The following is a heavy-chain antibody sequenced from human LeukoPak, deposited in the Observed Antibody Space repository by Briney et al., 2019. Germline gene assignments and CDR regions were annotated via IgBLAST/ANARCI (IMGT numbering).Heavy chain of an antibody. CDR2: IIPIFGTA. CDR3: ARVGGTVTTGSYYYYYYMDV. J-gene: IGHJ6*03. V-gene: IGHV1-69*05. Sequence: SVKVSCKASGGTFSSYAISWVRQAPGQGLEWMGRIIPIFGTANYAQKFQGRVTITTDESTSTAYMELSSLRSEDTAVYYCARVGGTVTTGSYYYYYYMDVWGKGTTVTVSS. D-gene: IGHD4-17*01. CDR1: GGTFSSYA.